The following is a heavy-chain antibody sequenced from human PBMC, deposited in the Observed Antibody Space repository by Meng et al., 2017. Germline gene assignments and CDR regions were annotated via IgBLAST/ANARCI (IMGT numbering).Heavy chain of an antibody. CDR1: GFIFSNYE. CDR3: ARDFDY. V-gene: IGHV3-30*16. J-gene: IGHJ4*02. Sequence: QVQLVESGGEVVPPGRSLTLSCAASGFIFSNYEMHWVRQAPGKGLEWVACITKDGSRKYYLGSVRGRFTISRDNSKNTLYLEMNSLRSEDTALYYCARDFDYWGQGTLVTVSS. CDR2: ITKDGSRK.